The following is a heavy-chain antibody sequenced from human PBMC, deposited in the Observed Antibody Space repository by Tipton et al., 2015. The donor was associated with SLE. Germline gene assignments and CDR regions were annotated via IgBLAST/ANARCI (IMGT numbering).Heavy chain of an antibody. D-gene: IGHD3-3*01. CDR2: IYHNGNT. CDR1: GYSTSSDYY. J-gene: IGHJ4*02. Sequence: TLSLTCAVSGYSTSSDYYWGWIRQPPGKGLEWLGSIYHNGNTHYNPSLQSRVTISVDTSKNQFSLRLTSVTAADTAVYYCARERGRDTIFGVALDYWGQGTLVTVSS. CDR3: ARERGRDTIFGVALDY. V-gene: IGHV4-38-2*02.